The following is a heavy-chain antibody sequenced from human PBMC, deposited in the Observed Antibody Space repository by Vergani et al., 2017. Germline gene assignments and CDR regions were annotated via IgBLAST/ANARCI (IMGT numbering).Heavy chain of an antibody. V-gene: IGHV1-69*18. D-gene: IGHD2-2*01. J-gene: IGHJ6*02. CDR2: IIPIFGTA. CDR1: GGTFSSYA. Sequence: QVQLVQSGAEVKKPGSSVKVSCKASGGTFSSYAISWVRQAPGQGLEWMGRIIPIFGTANYAQKFQGRVTITADESTSTAYMELSSLRSEDTAVYYCARDHGYCSSTSCYYGMDVWGQGTTVTVS. CDR3: ARDHGYCSSTSCYYGMDV.